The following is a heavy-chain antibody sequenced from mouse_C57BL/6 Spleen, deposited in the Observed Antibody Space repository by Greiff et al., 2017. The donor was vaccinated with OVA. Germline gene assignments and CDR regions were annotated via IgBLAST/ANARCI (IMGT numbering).Heavy chain of an antibody. CDR1: GYTFTSYW. V-gene: IGHV1-74*01. CDR2: IHPSDSDT. J-gene: IGHJ2*01. D-gene: IGHD1-1*01. Sequence: QVHVKQPGAELVKPGASVKVSCKASGYTFTSYWMHWVKQRPGQGLEWIGRIHPSDSDTNYNQKFKGKATLTVDKSSSTAYMQLSSLTSEDSAVYYCAMIHYGSSLYSWGQGTTLTVSS. CDR3: AMIHYGSSLYS.